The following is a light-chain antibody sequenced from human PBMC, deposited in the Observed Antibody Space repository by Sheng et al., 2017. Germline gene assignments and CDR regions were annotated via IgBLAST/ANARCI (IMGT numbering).Light chain of an antibody. CDR1: QDIRRD. J-gene: IGKJ1*01. CDR2: AAS. Sequence: AIQMTQSPSSLSASVGDRVTITCRASQDIRRDLAWYQQKPGKAPNLLIYAASTLQSGVPSRFSGSGSGTDFTLTISSLQPDDFATYYCQQYNSYPWTFGQGTKVEIK. CDR3: QQYNSYPWT. V-gene: IGKV1-6*02.